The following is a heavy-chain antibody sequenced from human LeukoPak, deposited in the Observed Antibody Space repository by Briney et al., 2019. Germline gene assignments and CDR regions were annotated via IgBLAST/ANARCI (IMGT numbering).Heavy chain of an antibody. V-gene: IGHV1-18*01. CDR3: ARGHYDILTGYYYFDY. Sequence: ASVKVSCKASGYTFTSYGISWVRQAPGQGLEWMGWISAYNGNTNYAQKLQGRVTMTTDTSTSTAYMELRSLRSDDTAVYYCARGHYDILTGYYYFDYWGQGTLVTVSS. D-gene: IGHD3-9*01. CDR2: ISAYNGNT. J-gene: IGHJ4*02. CDR1: GYTFTSYG.